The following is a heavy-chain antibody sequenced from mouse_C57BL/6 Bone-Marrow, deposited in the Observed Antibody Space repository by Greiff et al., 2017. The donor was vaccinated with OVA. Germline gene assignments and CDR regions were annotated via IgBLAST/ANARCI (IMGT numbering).Heavy chain of an antibody. Sequence: EVKLMESGGGLVQPGGSLSLSCAASGFTFTDYYMSWVRQPPGKALEWLGFIRNKANGYTTEYSASVKGRFTISRDNSQSILYLQMNALRAEDSATYYCARSDYYCSSYDFDYWGQGTTLTVSS. CDR2: IRNKANGYTT. V-gene: IGHV7-3*01. J-gene: IGHJ2*01. CDR3: ARSDYYCSSYDFDY. D-gene: IGHD1-1*01. CDR1: GFTFTDYY.